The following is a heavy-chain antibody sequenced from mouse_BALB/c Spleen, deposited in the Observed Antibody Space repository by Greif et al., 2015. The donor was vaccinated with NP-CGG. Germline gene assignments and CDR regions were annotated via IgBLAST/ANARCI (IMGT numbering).Heavy chain of an antibody. V-gene: IGHV14-4*02. Sequence: VQLQQPGAELVRSGASVKLSCTASGFNIKDYYMHWVKQRPEQGLEWIGWIDPENGDTEYAPKFQGKATMTADTSSNTAYLQLSSLTSEDTAVYYCNSFITTLVPYAMDYWGQGTSVTVSS. CDR1: GFNIKDYY. J-gene: IGHJ4*01. D-gene: IGHD1-1*01. CDR2: IDPENGDT. CDR3: NSFITTLVPYAMDY.